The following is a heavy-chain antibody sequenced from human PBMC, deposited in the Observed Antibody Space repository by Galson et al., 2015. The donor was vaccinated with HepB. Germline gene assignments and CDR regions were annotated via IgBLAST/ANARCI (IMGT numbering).Heavy chain of an antibody. Sequence: SLRLSCAASGFNFRSSWMHWVRQAPWEGLVWVSLIQSDASSTSYADSVRGRFTVSRDNTKNTLYLQMSSLRTEDTAMYYCTRGGSPIYDAFEIWGQGTMVTVSS. CDR1: GFNFRSSW. J-gene: IGHJ3*02. V-gene: IGHV3-74*01. CDR2: IQSDASST. CDR3: TRGGSPIYDAFEI. D-gene: IGHD1-26*01.